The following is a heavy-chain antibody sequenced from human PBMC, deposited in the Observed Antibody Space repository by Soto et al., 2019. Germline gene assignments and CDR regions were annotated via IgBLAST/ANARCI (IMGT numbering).Heavy chain of an antibody. CDR1: GGSISSYY. J-gene: IGHJ4*02. CDR2: IYYSGST. V-gene: IGHV4-59*08. D-gene: IGHD7-27*01. Sequence: QVQLQESGPGLVKPSETLSLTCTVSGGSISSYYWSWIRQPPGKGLEWIGYIYYSGSTNYNPSLRCRVTISVDTSKNQFSLKLSSVTAADTAVYYCARHSRIEAPGVYWGQGTLVTVSS. CDR3: ARHSRIEAPGVY.